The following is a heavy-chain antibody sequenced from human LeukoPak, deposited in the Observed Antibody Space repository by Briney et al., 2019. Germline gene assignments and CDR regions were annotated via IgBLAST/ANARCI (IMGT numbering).Heavy chain of an antibody. CDR2: IGGGGTT. CDR1: GLTFSTYA. CDR3: AQDRGARYPFGMDV. V-gene: IGHV3-23*01. J-gene: IGHJ6*02. D-gene: IGHD2-2*01. Sequence: GGSLRLSCAASGLTFSTYAMRWIRQAPGKGLEWVSSIGGGGTTSYADSVKGRFTISRDLSKITVYLQMNSLRAEDTAVYYCAQDRGARYPFGMDVWGQGTTVTVSS.